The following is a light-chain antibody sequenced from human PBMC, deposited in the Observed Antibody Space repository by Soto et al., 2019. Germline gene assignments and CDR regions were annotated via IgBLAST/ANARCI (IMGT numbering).Light chain of an antibody. J-gene: IGLJ2*01. CDR3: SSYTSSRTGVV. CDR1: SSDVGGYNY. CDR2: EVS. V-gene: IGLV2-14*01. Sequence: QSALTQPASVSGSPGQSITISCTGTSSDVGGYNYVSWYQQHPGKAPKLMIYEVSNRPSGVSNRFSGSKSGNTASLTISGLQAEDEADYYCSSYTSSRTGVVFGGGTKVTVL.